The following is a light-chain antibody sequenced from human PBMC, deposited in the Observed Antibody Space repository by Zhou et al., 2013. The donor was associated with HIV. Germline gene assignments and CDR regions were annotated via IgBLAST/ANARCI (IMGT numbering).Light chain of an antibody. CDR3: QQANSFPLT. J-gene: IGKJ4*01. Sequence: DIQMTQSPSSLSASVGDRVTITCRASQSISTYLNWYQQKPGKAPNLLIYAASSLQSGVPSRFSGSGSGTDFTLTISSLQPEDSATYYCQQANSFPLTFGGGTKVDIK. V-gene: IGKV1-39*01. CDR2: AAS. CDR1: QSISTY.